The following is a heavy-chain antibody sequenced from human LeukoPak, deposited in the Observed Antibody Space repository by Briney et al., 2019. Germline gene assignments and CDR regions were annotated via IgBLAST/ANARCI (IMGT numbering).Heavy chain of an antibody. J-gene: IGHJ4*02. CDR1: GYTFTSYF. CDR3: ARDRGLAAADQFDY. Sequence: ASVKVSCKASGYTFTSYFMHWVRQAPGQGLEWMGIVNPSGGSTSYAQKFQGRVTMTSDTSTSTVYMELSSLRSEDTAVYYCARDRGLAAADQFDYWGQGTLVTVSS. CDR2: VNPSGGST. D-gene: IGHD6-13*01. V-gene: IGHV1-46*01.